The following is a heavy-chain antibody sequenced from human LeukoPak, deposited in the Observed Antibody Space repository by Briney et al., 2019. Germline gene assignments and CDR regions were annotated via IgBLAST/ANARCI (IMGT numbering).Heavy chain of an antibody. D-gene: IGHD1-26*01. CDR2: IYTSWTT. J-gene: IGHJ6*03. CDR3: ARDLRKVGATDFYYYYMDV. CDR1: GGSISSYY. Sequence: SETLSLTCTVSGGSISSYYWSWIRQPPGKGLEWSGRIYTSWTTDYNPSFKSRVTMSVYTSKHHLYLKLSSLTAADTALYYCARDLRKVGATDFYYYYMDVWGKGTTVTISS. V-gene: IGHV4-4*07.